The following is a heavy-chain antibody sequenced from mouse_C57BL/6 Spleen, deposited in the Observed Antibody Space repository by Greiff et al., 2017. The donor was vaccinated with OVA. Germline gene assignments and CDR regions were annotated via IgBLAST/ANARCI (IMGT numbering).Heavy chain of an antibody. Sequence: QVQLKQPGAELVKPGASVKLSCKASGYTFTSYWMQWVKQRPGQGLEWIGEIDPSDSYTNDNQKFKGKATLTVDTSSSTAYMQLSSLTSEDSAVYYCARYSYFDYWGQGTTLTVSS. CDR1: GYTFTSYW. V-gene: IGHV1-50*01. J-gene: IGHJ2*01. CDR3: ARYSYFDY. CDR2: IDPSDSYT.